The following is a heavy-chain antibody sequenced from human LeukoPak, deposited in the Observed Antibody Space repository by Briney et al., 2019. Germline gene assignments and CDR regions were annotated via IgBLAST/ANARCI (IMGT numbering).Heavy chain of an antibody. J-gene: IGHJ4*02. D-gene: IGHD4-11*01. CDR3: ASGPPYSNYDY. CDR2: ISAGNGNT. Sequence: GASVKVSCKASGYTFTSYAMHWVRQAPGQRLEWMGWISAGNGNTKYSQKFQGRVTITRDTSASTAYMELSSLRSEDTAVYYCASGPPYSNYDYWGQGTLVTVSS. CDR1: GYTFTSYA. V-gene: IGHV1-3*01.